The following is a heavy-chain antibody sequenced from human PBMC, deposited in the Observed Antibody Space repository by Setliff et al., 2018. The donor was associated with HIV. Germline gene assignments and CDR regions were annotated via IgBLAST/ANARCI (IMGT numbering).Heavy chain of an antibody. V-gene: IGHV4-39*01. J-gene: IGHJ1*01. CDR3: ATPGYDDDVFGYFRF. D-gene: IGHD5-12*01. CDR1: GGLISSSGSY. Sequence: PSETLSLTCTVSGGLISSSGSYWGWIRQPPGKGLEWTGNIYSTGRTYYKLSLESRVTISIDTSKNQLSLNVNSVTAADTATYYCATPGYDDDVFGYFRFWGRGTLVTVSS. CDR2: IYSTGRT.